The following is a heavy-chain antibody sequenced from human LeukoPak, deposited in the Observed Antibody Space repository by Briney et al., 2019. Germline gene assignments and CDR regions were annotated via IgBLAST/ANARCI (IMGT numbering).Heavy chain of an antibody. CDR1: GFTFSDFT. CDR3: ARDHCSGGSCYSGIYYMDV. Sequence: PGGSLRLSCTTSGFTFSDFTVSWFRQAPGKGLEWVGFIRNKPYGDTTEYAASVKGRFTISRDDSKSIAYLQMNSLKTEDTAVYYCARDHCSGGSCYSGIYYMDVWGKGTTVTVSS. J-gene: IGHJ6*03. V-gene: IGHV3-49*03. D-gene: IGHD2-15*01. CDR2: IRNKPYGDTT.